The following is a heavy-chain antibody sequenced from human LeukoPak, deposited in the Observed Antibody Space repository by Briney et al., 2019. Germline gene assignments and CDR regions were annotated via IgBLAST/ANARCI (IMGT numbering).Heavy chain of an antibody. D-gene: IGHD2-15*01. J-gene: IGHJ4*02. CDR1: GFTFSSYS. Sequence: PGGSLRLSCAASGFTFSSYSMNWVRQAPGKGLEWVSYISSSSSTIYYADSVKGRFTISRDNAKNSLYLQMNSLRDEDTVVYYCARDGWVGYCSGGSCPDLDYWGQGTLVTVSS. CDR2: ISSSSSTI. V-gene: IGHV3-48*02. CDR3: ARDGWVGYCSGGSCPDLDY.